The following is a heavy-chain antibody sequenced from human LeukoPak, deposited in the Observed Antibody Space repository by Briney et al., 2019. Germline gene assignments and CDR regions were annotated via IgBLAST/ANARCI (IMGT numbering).Heavy chain of an antibody. CDR2: ISYDASNE. D-gene: IGHD3-16*01. J-gene: IGHJ6*03. CDR1: GFNFGDYP. V-gene: IGHV3-30-3*01. Sequence: GGSLRLSCAASGFNFGDYPMHWVRQAPGKGLEWVALISYDASNEYYADSVKGRFTISRDNSYNTVSLQMNSLRDEDTGVYFCAKGLRTGVGPYMGYHYYMDVWGKGATVTVSS. CDR3: AKGLRTGVGPYMGYHYYMDV.